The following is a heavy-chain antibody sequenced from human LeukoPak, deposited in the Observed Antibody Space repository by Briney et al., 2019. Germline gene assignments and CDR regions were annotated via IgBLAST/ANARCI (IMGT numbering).Heavy chain of an antibody. V-gene: IGHV3-30*02. Sequence: PGGSLRLSCAASGFTFNNFGMHWVRQAPGKGLEWVAFIRYDGSNKYYADSVKGRFTISRDNSKNTLYLQMNSLRAEDTAVYYCAKVGLAWHNWFDPWGQGTLVTVSS. D-gene: IGHD3/OR15-3a*01. CDR1: GFTFNNFG. J-gene: IGHJ5*02. CDR2: IRYDGSNK. CDR3: AKVGLAWHNWFDP.